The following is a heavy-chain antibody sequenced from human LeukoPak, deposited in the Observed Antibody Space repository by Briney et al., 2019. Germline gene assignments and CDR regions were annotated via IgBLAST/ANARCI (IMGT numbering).Heavy chain of an antibody. Sequence: ASVKVSCKASGGTFSSYAISWARQAPGQGLEWMGGIIPIFGTANYAQKFQGRVTITTDESTSTAYMELSSLRSEDTAVYYCATRYCSGGSCYFPNYYYYYMDVWGKGTTVTVSS. CDR2: IIPIFGTA. CDR1: GGTFSSYA. J-gene: IGHJ6*03. V-gene: IGHV1-69*05. CDR3: ATRYCSGGSCYFPNYYYYYMDV. D-gene: IGHD2-15*01.